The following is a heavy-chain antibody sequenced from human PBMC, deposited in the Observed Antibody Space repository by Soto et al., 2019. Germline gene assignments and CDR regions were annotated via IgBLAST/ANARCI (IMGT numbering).Heavy chain of an antibody. CDR1: VFTVSSSH. J-gene: IGHJ5*02. CDR2: IYSGGNS. V-gene: IGHV3-53*01. CDR3: ARLGPYGSETYSFRYNWFDP. D-gene: IGHD3-10*01. Sequence: PGGSLRLSCTTSVFTVSSSHMSWVRQAPGTSLAWVSVIYSGGNSYYAVSVQGRFTISRDNSKNTVYLQMNSLRGQDTAIYYCARLGPYGSETYSFRYNWFDPWGQGTLVTVSS.